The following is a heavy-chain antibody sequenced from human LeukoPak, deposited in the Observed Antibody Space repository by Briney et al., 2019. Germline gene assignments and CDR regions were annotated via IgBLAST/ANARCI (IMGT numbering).Heavy chain of an antibody. CDR1: GYSFTSYW. Sequence: GESLKISGKGSGYSFTSYWIGWVRQMPGKGLEWMGIIYPGDSDTRYSPSFQGQVTISADKSISTAYLQWSSLKASDTAMYYCARAQWELLQESAFDIWGQGTMVTVSS. D-gene: IGHD1-26*01. CDR3: ARAQWELLQESAFDI. CDR2: IYPGDSDT. V-gene: IGHV5-51*01. J-gene: IGHJ3*02.